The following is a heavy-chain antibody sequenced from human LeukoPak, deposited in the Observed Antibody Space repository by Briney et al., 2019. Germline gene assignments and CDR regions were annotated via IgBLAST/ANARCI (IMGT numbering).Heavy chain of an antibody. CDR3: TTLGYHLDS. D-gene: IGHD3-22*01. CDR2: FAGSDTTK. J-gene: IGHJ4*02. CDR1: GFTFSSYA. Sequence: GGSLRLSCAASGFTFSSYAMNWVRQAPGKGLEWVAYFAGSDTTKYYADSVRGRFTISRDNAKNSLYLQMNSLRAEDTALYYCTTLGYHLDSWGQGTLVTVSS. V-gene: IGHV3-48*03.